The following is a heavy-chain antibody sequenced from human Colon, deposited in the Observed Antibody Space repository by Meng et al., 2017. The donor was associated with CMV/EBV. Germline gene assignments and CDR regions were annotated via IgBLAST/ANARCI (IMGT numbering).Heavy chain of an antibody. CDR3: GRGISGRYGFSFDP. Sequence: SAFTFTNCWMPWVLHAPGKGLVWVSRISSDGNSATYADSVKGRFTISRDNAKNTLYLQMNSLSAEDTAVYYCGRGISGRYGFSFDPWGRGALVTVSS. CDR2: ISSDGNSA. CDR1: AFTFTNCW. J-gene: IGHJ5*02. D-gene: IGHD6-19*01. V-gene: IGHV3-74*01.